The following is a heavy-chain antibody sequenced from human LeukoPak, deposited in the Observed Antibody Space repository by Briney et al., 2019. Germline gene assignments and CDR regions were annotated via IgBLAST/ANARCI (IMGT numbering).Heavy chain of an antibody. V-gene: IGHV1-3*01. Sequence: GASVKVSCKASGYTFSNYAIHWVRQAPGQRLEWMGWINAGNGHTKYSQNFQGRVTITRDSSASTVYIDLSSLTSEDTAVYYCARGIWSARTVDYYLDSWGQGTLVTVSS. D-gene: IGHD2-21*01. CDR2: INAGNGHT. CDR1: GYTFSNYA. CDR3: ARGIWSARTVDYYLDS. J-gene: IGHJ4*02.